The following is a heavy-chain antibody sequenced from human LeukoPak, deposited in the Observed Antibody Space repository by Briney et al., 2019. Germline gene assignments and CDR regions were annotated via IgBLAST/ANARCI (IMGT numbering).Heavy chain of an antibody. CDR2: IYHSGST. Sequence: PSGTLSLTCAVSGGSISSSNWWSWVRQPPGKGLEWIGEIYHSGSTNYNPSLKSRVTISVDKSKNQFSLKLSSVTAADTAVYYCAREVLRYYYDSSGYSDYWGQGTLVTVSS. CDR3: AREVLRYYYDSSGYSDY. D-gene: IGHD3-22*01. V-gene: IGHV4-4*02. CDR1: GGSISSSNW. J-gene: IGHJ4*02.